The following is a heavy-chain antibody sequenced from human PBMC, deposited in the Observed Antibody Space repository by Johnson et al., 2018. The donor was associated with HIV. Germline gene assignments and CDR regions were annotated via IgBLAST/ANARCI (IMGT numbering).Heavy chain of an antibody. V-gene: IGHV3-30*04. CDR2: ISYDGSYE. CDR3: ARCSLAYCGGDCYFDAFDM. Sequence: QVQLVESGGGVVQPGRSLRLSCAASGFTLSSYAMNWVRQAPGKGLEWVAVISYDGSYEYHADYVKGRFTISRDNSKSTLFLQMNSLRAEDTAVYYCARCSLAYCGGDCYFDAFDMWGQGTMVTVSS. J-gene: IGHJ3*02. D-gene: IGHD2-21*02. CDR1: GFTLSSYA.